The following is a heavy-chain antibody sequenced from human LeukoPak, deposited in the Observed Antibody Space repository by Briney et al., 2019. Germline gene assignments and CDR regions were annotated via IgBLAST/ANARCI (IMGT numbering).Heavy chain of an antibody. CDR3: AKVRTSDYYYYYAMDV. CDR2: IRGSGGST. D-gene: IGHD1/OR15-1a*01. J-gene: IGHJ6*02. CDR1: GFTFSNYA. Sequence: PGGSLRLSCAASGFTFSNYAMSWVRQAPGRGLEWVSAIRGSGGSTYYADSVKGRFTISRDNSKNTLYLQMNSLRAEDTAVYYCAKVRTSDYYYYYAMDVWGQGTTVTVSS. V-gene: IGHV3-23*01.